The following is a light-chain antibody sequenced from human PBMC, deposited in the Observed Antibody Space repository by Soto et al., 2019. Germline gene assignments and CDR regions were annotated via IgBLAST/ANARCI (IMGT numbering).Light chain of an antibody. CDR1: SSDVGAYNL. Sequence: QSALTQPRSVSGSPEQSITISCTGTSSDVGAYNLVSWYQQHPGKAPRLIIYEGSKRPSGISHRFSGSKSDNTASLTISGLRAEDEAHYHCCSYAGSRTFVFGGGTELTVL. CDR3: CSYAGSRTFV. V-gene: IGLV2-23*01. J-gene: IGLJ3*02. CDR2: EGS.